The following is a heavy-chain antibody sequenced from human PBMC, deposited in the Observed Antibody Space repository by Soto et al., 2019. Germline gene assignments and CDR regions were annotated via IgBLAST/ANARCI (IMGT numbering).Heavy chain of an antibody. D-gene: IGHD5-18*01. J-gene: IGHJ6*03. V-gene: IGHV1-2*04. CDR2: INPNSGGT. Sequence: QVQLVQSGAEVKKPGASVKVSCKASGYTFTGYYMHWVRQAPGQGLEWMGWINPNSGGTNYAQKFQGWVTMTRDTYISTAYMELSRLRSDDTAVYYCARAAMAVGYYYYMDVWGKGTTVTVSS. CDR1: GYTFTGYY. CDR3: ARAAMAVGYYYYMDV.